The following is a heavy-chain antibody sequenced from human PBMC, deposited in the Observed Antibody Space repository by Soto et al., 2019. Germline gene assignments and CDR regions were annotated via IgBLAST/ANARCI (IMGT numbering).Heavy chain of an antibody. CDR2: IYYSGST. Sequence: QLQLQESGPGLVKPSETLSLTCTVSGGSISSSSYYWGWIRQPPGKGLEWIGSIYYSGSTYYNPSLKSRVTISVDTSKNQFSLKLSSVTAADTAVYYCATAAGTLGRYDYWGQGTLVTVSS. V-gene: IGHV4-39*01. J-gene: IGHJ4*02. D-gene: IGHD6-13*01. CDR1: GGSISSSSYY. CDR3: ATAAGTLGRYDY.